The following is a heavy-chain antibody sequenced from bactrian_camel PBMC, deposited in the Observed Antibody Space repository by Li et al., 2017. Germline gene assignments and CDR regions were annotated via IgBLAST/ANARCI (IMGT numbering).Heavy chain of an antibody. CDR1: GYTKRRGC. J-gene: IGHJ6*01. Sequence: HVQLVESGGGSVQAGGSLRLSCVVSGYTKRRGCMGWFRQAPGKDREGVAAIDTGDGSTYYLNSVEGRFTISKDKRRHTLVLQMNSLKPDDTAMYYCAARFQGGFGYGGLCTDVLADFPYWGQGTQVTVS. CDR3: AARFQGGFGYGGLCTDVLADFPY. V-gene: IGHV3S1*01. CDR2: IDTGDGST. D-gene: IGHD5*01.